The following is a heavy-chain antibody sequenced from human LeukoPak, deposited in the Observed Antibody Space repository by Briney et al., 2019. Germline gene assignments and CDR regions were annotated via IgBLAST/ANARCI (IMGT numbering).Heavy chain of an antibody. V-gene: IGHV3-15*01. J-gene: IGHJ6*03. CDR2: IKSKTDGGTT. Sequence: GGSLRLSCAAPGFTFSNAWMSWVRQAPGKGLEWVGRIKSKTDGGTTDYAAPVKGRFTISRDDSKNTLYLQVNSLKTEDTAVYYCTTDPRQLWPHYYYYMDVWGKGTTVTLSS. D-gene: IGHD5-18*01. CDR1: GFTFSNAW. CDR3: TTDPRQLWPHYYYYMDV.